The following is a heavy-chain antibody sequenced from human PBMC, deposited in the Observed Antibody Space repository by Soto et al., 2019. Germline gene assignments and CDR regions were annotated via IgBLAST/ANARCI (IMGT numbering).Heavy chain of an antibody. CDR1: GDSIIGIYH. CDR3: ATQSHLPVSLFKY. D-gene: IGHD3-3*02. J-gene: IGHJ4*02. CDR2: IYHTGTT. Sequence: SETLSLTCAVSGDSIIGIYHWAWIRQSPGRGLEWIASIYHTGTTYYTPSLGSRVTIAVDTSTNQFSLRLTSVTAADTAVYYCATQSHLPVSLFKYWGQGARVTVSS. V-gene: IGHV4-38-2*01.